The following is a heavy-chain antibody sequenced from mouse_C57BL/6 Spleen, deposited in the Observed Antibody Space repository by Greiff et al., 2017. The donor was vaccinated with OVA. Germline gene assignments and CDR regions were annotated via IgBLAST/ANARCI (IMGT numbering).Heavy chain of an antibody. Sequence: QVQLQQSGPELVKPGASVKISCKASGYAFSSSWMNWVKQRPGKGLEWIGRIYPGDGDTNYNGKFKGKATLTADKSSSTAYMQLSSLTSEDSAVYFCAITTVEYYAMDYWGQGTSVTVSS. J-gene: IGHJ4*01. V-gene: IGHV1-82*01. CDR2: IYPGDGDT. CDR1: GYAFSSSW. CDR3: AITTVEYYAMDY. D-gene: IGHD1-1*01.